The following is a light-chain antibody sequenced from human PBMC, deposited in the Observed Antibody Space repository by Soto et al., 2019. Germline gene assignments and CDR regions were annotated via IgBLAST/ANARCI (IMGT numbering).Light chain of an antibody. CDR1: QTIDTY. Sequence: DIQLTHSPSSLSASVWDRVTITCRASQTIDTYLNWYQHKPGTAPKVLIYAATYLQNGVPSRFSGTGSGADFTLTISSLQPEDFATYYCQQNFNFPRKFGQGTKVDIK. CDR2: AAT. CDR3: QQNFNFPRK. J-gene: IGKJ1*01. V-gene: IGKV1-39*01.